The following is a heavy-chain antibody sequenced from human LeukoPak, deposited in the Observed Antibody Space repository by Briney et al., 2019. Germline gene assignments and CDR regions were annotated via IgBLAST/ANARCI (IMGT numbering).Heavy chain of an antibody. J-gene: IGHJ6*03. CDR3: ARVGDGYNYRWYYYYYMDV. V-gene: IGHV3-48*04. CDR2: ISSSNSTI. Sequence: PGGSLRLSCAASGFTFSSYSMNWVRQAPGTGLEWVSYISSSNSTIYYADSVKGRFTISRDNAKNSLYLQMNSLRAEDTAVYYCARVGDGYNYRWYYYYYMDVWGKGTTVTVSS. D-gene: IGHD5-24*01. CDR1: GFTFSSYS.